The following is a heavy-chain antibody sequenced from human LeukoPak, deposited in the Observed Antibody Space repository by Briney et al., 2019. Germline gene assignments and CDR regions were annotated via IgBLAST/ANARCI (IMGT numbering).Heavy chain of an antibody. J-gene: IGHJ4*02. CDR2: IKKTGSET. CDR3: ARDKPFGDCADY. Sequence: GGSLRLSCAASGFTFSNAWMSWVRQAAAKGLAWVAYIKKTGSETYYVDSVKGRFTITRDNTRNSLFLQMYSLRAEDTAVYYCARDKPFGDCADYWGQGTLVTVSS. D-gene: IGHD2-21*02. V-gene: IGHV3-7*01. CDR1: GFTFSNAW.